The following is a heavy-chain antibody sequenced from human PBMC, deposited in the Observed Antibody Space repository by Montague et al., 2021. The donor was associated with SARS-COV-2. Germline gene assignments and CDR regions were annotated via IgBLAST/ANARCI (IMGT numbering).Heavy chain of an antibody. CDR2: ISHSGST. CDR3: ARFEYRLILIASYYCLDV. J-gene: IGHJ6*02. D-gene: IGHD2-2*01. CDR1: GGSFSGYY. Sequence: SETLSLTCAVYGGSFSGYYWSWIRQPPGKGLEWIGEISHSGSTNYNPSLTSRVTISIDTSKNQFSLKLTSVTAADTAVYYCARFEYRLILIASYYCLDVWGQGTTVTVSS. V-gene: IGHV4-34*01.